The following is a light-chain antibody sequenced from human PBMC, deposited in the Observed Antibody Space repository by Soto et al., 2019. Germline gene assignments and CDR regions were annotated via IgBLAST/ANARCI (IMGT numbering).Light chain of an antibody. CDR3: SSYAGSNSWV. CDR1: SSDVGGYKF. Sequence: QSALTQPPSASGSPGQSVTISCTGTSSDVGGYKFVSWYQQHPGKAPKLMIYEVSKRPSGVPDRFSASKSGNTASLTVSGLQAEDEADYYCSSYAGSNSWVFGGGTKLTVL. CDR2: EVS. J-gene: IGLJ3*02. V-gene: IGLV2-8*01.